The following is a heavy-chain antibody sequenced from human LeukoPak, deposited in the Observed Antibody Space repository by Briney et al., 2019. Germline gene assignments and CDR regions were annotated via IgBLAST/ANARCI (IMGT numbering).Heavy chain of an antibody. D-gene: IGHD3-10*01. CDR3: ARVGGITMVRGVIPPGGFDP. V-gene: IGHV3-11*05. Sequence: GGSLRLSCAASGFTFSDYYMTWIRQAPGKGLAWVSYISTSSSYTNYADSVKGRFTISRDNAKNSLYLQMNSLRADDTAVYYCARVGGITMVRGVIPPGGFDPWGQGTLVTVSS. CDR2: ISTSSSYT. J-gene: IGHJ5*02. CDR1: GFTFSDYY.